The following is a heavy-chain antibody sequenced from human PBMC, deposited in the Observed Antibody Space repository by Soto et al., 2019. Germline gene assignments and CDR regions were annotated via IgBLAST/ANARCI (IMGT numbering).Heavy chain of an antibody. V-gene: IGHV3-30*03. D-gene: IGHD2-8*02. CDR2: ISRDGGTK. Sequence: QVQLVESGGGVVQPGRSLRLSCAVSGLTVSSYGMHWVRQAPGKGLEWVAVISRDGGTKYYADSGKGRFTISRDNSRNTLFLEMNSRRSDDMAVYYCTGEVASGYWGQGTLVTVSS. CDR1: GLTVSSYG. J-gene: IGHJ4*02. CDR3: TGEVASGY.